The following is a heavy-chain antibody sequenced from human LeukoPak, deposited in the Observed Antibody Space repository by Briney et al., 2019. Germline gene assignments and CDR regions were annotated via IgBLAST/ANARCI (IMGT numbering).Heavy chain of an antibody. CDR2: IYSGGST. CDR1: GFTVSSNY. CDR3: ARSMITFGRVIVGFDY. J-gene: IGHJ4*02. V-gene: IGHV3-66*02. D-gene: IGHD3-16*02. Sequence: PGGSLRLFCAASGFTVSSNYMSWARQPPGKGLEWVSVIYSGGSTYYADSVKGRFTISRDNSKNTLYLQMNSLRDEDTAVYYCARSMITFGRVIVGFDYWGQGNLVTVSS.